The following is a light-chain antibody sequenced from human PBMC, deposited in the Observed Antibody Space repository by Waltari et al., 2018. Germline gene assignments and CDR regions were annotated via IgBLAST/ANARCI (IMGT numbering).Light chain of an antibody. Sequence: WEQQKPAQSPVLFIDQDNQRPSGIPDRFAGSNSCNTATLTISGTQAMDEADYYSQAWDSGTAVFGGGTKLTVL. CDR3: QAWDSGTAV. V-gene: IGLV3-1*01. CDR2: QDN. J-gene: IGLJ3*02.